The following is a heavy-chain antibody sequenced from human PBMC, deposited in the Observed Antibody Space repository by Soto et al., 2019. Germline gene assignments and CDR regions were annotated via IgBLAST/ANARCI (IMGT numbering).Heavy chain of an antibody. Sequence: ASVKVSCKASGYTFTSYGISWVRQAPGQGPEWMGWISAYNGNTNYAQKLQGRVTMTTDTSTSTAYMELRSLRSDDTAVYYCARDQRTLRNFDYWGQGTLVTVSS. CDR2: ISAYNGNT. V-gene: IGHV1-18*01. J-gene: IGHJ4*02. D-gene: IGHD3-16*01. CDR1: GYTFTSYG. CDR3: ARDQRTLRNFDY.